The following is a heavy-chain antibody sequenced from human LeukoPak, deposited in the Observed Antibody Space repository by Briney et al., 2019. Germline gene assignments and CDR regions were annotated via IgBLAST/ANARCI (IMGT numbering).Heavy chain of an antibody. J-gene: IGHJ4*02. V-gene: IGHV4-61*02. CDR3: ARQTSGALYFDS. Sequence: SQTLSLTFIVSGGSISRGSYYWNWIRQPAGKGLEWMGRVYNSGSTNYNPSLKSRVTISTDMSKNQFSLKLSSVTAADTAVYYCARQTSGALYFDSWGQGTLVTVSS. CDR2: VYNSGST. D-gene: IGHD3-10*01. CDR1: GGSISRGSYY.